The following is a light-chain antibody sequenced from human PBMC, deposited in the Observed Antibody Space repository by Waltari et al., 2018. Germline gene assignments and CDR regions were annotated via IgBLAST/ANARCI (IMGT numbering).Light chain of an antibody. CDR3: QQYYGSPLT. V-gene: IGKV4-1*01. CDR2: WAS. Sequence: DIVMTQSPDSLAVSLGERATINCMSSQSVLYSSNNKNYLAWYQQKPGQPPKLLIYWASTRESGVPDRFSGGGSGTDFTLTISSLQAEDVAVYYCQQYYGSPLTFGGGTKVEIK. CDR1: QSVLYSSNNKNY. J-gene: IGKJ4*01.